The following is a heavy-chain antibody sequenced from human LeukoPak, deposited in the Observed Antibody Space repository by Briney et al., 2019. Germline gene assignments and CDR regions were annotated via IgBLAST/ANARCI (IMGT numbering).Heavy chain of an antibody. D-gene: IGHD2-15*01. J-gene: IGHJ6*03. CDR3: ARVPRCSGGSCYEWGHYYYYMDV. CDR2: IIPIFGTA. Sequence: SGKVSCKASGGTFSSYAISWVRQAPGQGLEWMGGIIPIFGTANYAQKFQGRVTITTDESTSTAYMELSSLRSEDTAVYYCARVPRCSGGSCYEWGHYYYYMDVWGKGTTVTVSS. CDR1: GGTFSSYA. V-gene: IGHV1-69*05.